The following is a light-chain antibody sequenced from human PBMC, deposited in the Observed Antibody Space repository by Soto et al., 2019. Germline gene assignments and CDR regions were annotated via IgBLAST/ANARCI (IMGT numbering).Light chain of an antibody. Sequence: EIVLTQSPGTLSLSPVETATLSCRASQSIGLAIAWYQHKPGQAPRLLIFDASQRATGIPARFRGSGSGTDFTLTIGSLEPEDFVLYYCQHRSNWRYTFGQGT. CDR1: QSIGLA. CDR3: QHRSNWRYT. J-gene: IGKJ2*01. CDR2: DAS. V-gene: IGKV3-11*01.